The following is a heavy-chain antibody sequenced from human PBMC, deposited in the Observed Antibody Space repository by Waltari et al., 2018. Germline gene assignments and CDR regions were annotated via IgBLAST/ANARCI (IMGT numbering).Heavy chain of an antibody. CDR3: GTLEAVGS. Sequence: EVQVVESGGGLVQPGGSLRLSCTASGFTIGPYWMHWVRQVPGKGLVWVAGMKHDGSRTTYADPVKGRFAISRDNARNTVHLQMNGLRAEDTAVYYCGTLEAVGSWGQGTLVTVSS. CDR1: GFTIGPYW. J-gene: IGHJ5*02. D-gene: IGHD2-2*03. CDR2: MKHDGSRT. V-gene: IGHV3-74*03.